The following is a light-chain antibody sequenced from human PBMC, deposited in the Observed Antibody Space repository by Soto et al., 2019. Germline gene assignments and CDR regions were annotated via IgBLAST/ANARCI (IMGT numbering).Light chain of an antibody. CDR3: QQRSSWPVT. J-gene: IGKJ3*01. CDR1: QSVSSY. Sequence: EIVLTQSPATLSLSPGERATLSCRASQSVSSYLAWYQPKPGQAPRLLIYDASNRATGIPARFSGSGSGTDFTLTISSLEPEDFGVYYCQQRSSWPVTFGPGSKVDIK. V-gene: IGKV3-11*01. CDR2: DAS.